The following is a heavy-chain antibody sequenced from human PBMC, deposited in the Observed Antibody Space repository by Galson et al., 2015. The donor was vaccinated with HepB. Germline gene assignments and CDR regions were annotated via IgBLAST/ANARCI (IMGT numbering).Heavy chain of an antibody. Sequence: SVKVSCKASGYTFTTYGITWVRQAPGQGLEWLGWINTYDAKANYAQKVQGRVTMTADTPTSTAYMELRSLRSDDTAIYYCATRDRIMGTDHWGQGTLVTVSS. CDR2: INTYDAKA. V-gene: IGHV1-18*01. D-gene: IGHD1-26*01. J-gene: IGHJ5*02. CDR1: GYTFTTYG. CDR3: ATRDRIMGTDH.